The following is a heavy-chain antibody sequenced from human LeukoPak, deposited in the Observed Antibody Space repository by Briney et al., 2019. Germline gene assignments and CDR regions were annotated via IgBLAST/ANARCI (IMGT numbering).Heavy chain of an antibody. CDR1: EFTFSDYY. V-gene: IGHV3-11*06. CDR3: ARDGGSYYDILTGYSQLTYGMDV. Sequence: GGSLRLSCAASEFTFSDYYMSWIRQAPGKGLEWVSYISSSSSYTNYADSVKGRFTISRDNAKNSLYLQMNSLRAEDTAVYYCARDGGSYYDILTGYSQLTYGMDVWGKGTTVTVSS. J-gene: IGHJ6*04. CDR2: ISSSSSYT. D-gene: IGHD3-9*01.